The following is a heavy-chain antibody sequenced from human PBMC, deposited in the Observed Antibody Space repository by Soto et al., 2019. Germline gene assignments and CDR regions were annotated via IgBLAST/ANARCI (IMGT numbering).Heavy chain of an antibody. D-gene: IGHD5-18*01. CDR3: ARDLYSYGPSDY. Sequence: GSLRLSCAASGFTVSSNYMSWVRQAPGKGLEWVSIIYSGGSTYYADSVKGRFTISRDNSKNTLYLQMNSLRAEDTAVYYCARDLYSYGPSDYWGQGTLVTVSS. CDR2: IYSGGST. V-gene: IGHV3-53*01. CDR1: GFTVSSNY. J-gene: IGHJ4*02.